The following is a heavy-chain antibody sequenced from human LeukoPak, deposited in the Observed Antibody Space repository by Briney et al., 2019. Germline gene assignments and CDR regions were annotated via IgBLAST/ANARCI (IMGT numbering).Heavy chain of an antibody. CDR2: ISGSGGST. D-gene: IGHD1-7*01. J-gene: IGHJ6*03. CDR1: GFTFGSYA. V-gene: IGHV3-23*01. Sequence: GGSLRLSCVASGFTFGSYAMSWVRQAPGKGLEWVSAISGSGGSTYYADSVKGRFTISRDNSKNTLYLQMNSLRAEDTAVYYCAKRRGLELLYYYYMDVWGKGTTVTVSS. CDR3: AKRRGLELLYYYYMDV.